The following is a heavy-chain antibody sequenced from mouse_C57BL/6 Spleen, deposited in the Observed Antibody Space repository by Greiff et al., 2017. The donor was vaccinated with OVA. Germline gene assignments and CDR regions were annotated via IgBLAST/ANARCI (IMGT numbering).Heavy chain of an antibody. CDR2: IHPNSGST. V-gene: IGHV1-64*01. CDR3: ANYYGSSRYYAMDY. CDR1: GYTFTSYW. Sequence: VQLQQPGAELVKPGASVKLSCKASGYTFTSYWMHWVKQRPGQGLEWIGMIHPNSGSTNYNEKFKSKATLTVDKSSSTAYMQLSSLTSEDSAVYYCANYYGSSRYYAMDYWGQGTSVTVSS. D-gene: IGHD1-1*01. J-gene: IGHJ4*01.